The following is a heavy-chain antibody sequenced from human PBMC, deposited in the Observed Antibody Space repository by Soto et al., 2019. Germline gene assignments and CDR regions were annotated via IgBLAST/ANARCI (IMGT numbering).Heavy chain of an antibody. J-gene: IGHJ4*02. CDR3: PREVVLRRYSSGWYYFDY. CDR1: GFTFSSYG. D-gene: IGHD6-19*01. Sequence: GGSLRLSCAASGFTFSSYGMHWVSQAPGKGLEWVANIKQDGSEKYYVDSVNGRFTISRDNAKNSLYLQMNSLGAEDTGVYYCPREVVLRRYSSGWYYFDYWGQGALVTVSS. V-gene: IGHV3-7*01. CDR2: IKQDGSEK.